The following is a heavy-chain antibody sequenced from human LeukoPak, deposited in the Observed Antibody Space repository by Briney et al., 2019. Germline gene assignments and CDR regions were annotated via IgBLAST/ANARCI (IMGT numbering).Heavy chain of an antibody. D-gene: IGHD3-10*01. CDR2: IGTAGDP. CDR3: ARGGRTMVRGSYYYYYGMDV. Sequence: PGGSLRLSCAASGFTFSSYDMHWVRQATGKGLEWVSAIGTAGDPYYPGSVKGRFTISRENAKNSLYLQMNSLRAGDTAVYYCARGGRTMVRGSYYYYYGMDVWGKGTTVTVSS. J-gene: IGHJ6*04. V-gene: IGHV3-13*05. CDR1: GFTFSSYD.